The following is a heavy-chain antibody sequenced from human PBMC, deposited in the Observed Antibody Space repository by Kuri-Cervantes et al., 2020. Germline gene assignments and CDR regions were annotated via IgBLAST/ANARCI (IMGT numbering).Heavy chain of an antibody. CDR3: ARQDRYFDH. Sequence: SETLSLTCAVYGGSFSGYYWNWIRQPPGKGLEWIGEITHSGSTNYNPSLKSRVTISVDKSKNQLSLKLSSVTAADTAVYYCARQDRYFDHWGQGTLVTVSS. CDR1: GGSFSGYY. CDR2: ITHSGST. V-gene: IGHV4-34*01. J-gene: IGHJ4*01.